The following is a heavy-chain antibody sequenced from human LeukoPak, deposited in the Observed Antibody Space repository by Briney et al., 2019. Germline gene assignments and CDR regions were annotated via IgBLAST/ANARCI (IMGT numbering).Heavy chain of an antibody. J-gene: IGHJ4*02. CDR3: ARGYCSGGSCYPGGYFDY. Sequence: SVKVSCKASGGTFSSYAISWVRQAPGQGLEWMGGIIPIFGTANYAQKFQGRVTITADESTSTAYMELSSLRSEDTAVYYCARGYCSGGSCYPGGYFDYWGQGTLVTVSS. CDR2: IIPIFGTA. D-gene: IGHD2-15*01. V-gene: IGHV1-69*13. CDR1: GGTFSSYA.